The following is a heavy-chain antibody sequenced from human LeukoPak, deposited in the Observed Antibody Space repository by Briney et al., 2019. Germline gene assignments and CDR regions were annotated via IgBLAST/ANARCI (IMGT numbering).Heavy chain of an antibody. CDR3: ARSVRGLAVASHFDY. CDR1: GFTFSSYE. V-gene: IGHV3-48*03. D-gene: IGHD6-19*01. Sequence: PGGSLRLSCAASGFTFSSYEMNWVRQAPGKGLEWVSSISSSGGTTYYADSVKGRFTVSRDNAKNTLYLQMNSLRAEDTAVYYCARSVRGLAVASHFDYWGQGTLVTVSS. CDR2: ISSSGGTT. J-gene: IGHJ4*02.